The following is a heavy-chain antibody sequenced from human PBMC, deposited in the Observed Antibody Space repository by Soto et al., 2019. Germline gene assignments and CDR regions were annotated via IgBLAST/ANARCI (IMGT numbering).Heavy chain of an antibody. Sequence: PSETLSLTCTVSGGSISSSSYYWGWIRQPPGKGQEWIGSIYYSGSTYYNPSLKSRVTISVDTSKSQFSLKLSSVTAADTAVYYCTCIFSGGYGYGFYYYGMDVWGQGTTVT. CDR3: TCIFSGGYGYGFYYYGMDV. D-gene: IGHD5-18*01. CDR2: IYYSGST. J-gene: IGHJ6*02. CDR1: GGSISSSSYY. V-gene: IGHV4-39*01.